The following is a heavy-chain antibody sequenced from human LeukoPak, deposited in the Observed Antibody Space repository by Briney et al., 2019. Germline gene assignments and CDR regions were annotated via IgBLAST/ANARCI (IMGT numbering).Heavy chain of an antibody. D-gene: IGHD6-19*01. Sequence: SETLSLTCTVSGGSISSYYWSWIRQPPGKGLEWIGYIYNSGSTNYNPSLKSRVTISVDTSKNQFSLKLTSVTAADTAVYYCARHAAVAGTAFDYWGQGTLVSVSS. CDR2: IYNSGST. J-gene: IGHJ4*02. CDR1: GGSISSYY. V-gene: IGHV4-59*08. CDR3: ARHAAVAGTAFDY.